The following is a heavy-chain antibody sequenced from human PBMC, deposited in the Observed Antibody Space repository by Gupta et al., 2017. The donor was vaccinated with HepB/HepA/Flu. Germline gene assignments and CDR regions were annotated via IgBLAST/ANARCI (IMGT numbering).Heavy chain of an antibody. J-gene: IGHJ4*02. CDR2: NSSSGSTI. V-gene: IGHV3-48*03. Sequence: EIHLVESGGGLVQPGGSLRLSFEAYGFTFSNSEMNWFRQAPGKGLKWVSFNSSSGSTIQYADSVKGRFTVSRDNAENSLYLQMNRLRAEDTALYYCATVFDYWGQGALVTVSA. CDR3: ATVFDY. CDR1: GFTFSNSE.